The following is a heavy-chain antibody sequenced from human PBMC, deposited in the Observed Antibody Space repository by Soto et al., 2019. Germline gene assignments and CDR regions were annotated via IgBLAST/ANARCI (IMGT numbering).Heavy chain of an antibody. D-gene: IGHD1-1*01. V-gene: IGHV1-69*13. CDR1: GDRFNTYA. CDR2: IITFFGAA. CDR3: ARGGKERFRGSGMDV. J-gene: IGHJ6*02. Sequence: GASVKVSCKASGDRFNTYAFNWVRQAPGQGLEWLGGIITFFGAAMYAQKFQGRVTITADEFTTTAYMELSSLTSEDTAVYYCARGGKERFRGSGMDVWGQGTTVTVSS.